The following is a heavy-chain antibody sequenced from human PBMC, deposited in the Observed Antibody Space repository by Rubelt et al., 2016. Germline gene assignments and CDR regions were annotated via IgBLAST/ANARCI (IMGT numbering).Heavy chain of an antibody. CDR3: ARDSSNLAARLPNFDY. CDR1: GYIFTSYS. D-gene: IGHD6-6*01. V-gene: IGHV1-46*01. Sequence: GYIFTSYSMHWVRQAPGQGLEWMGIINPSGGRTTYAQKFQGRVSMTRDTSTSTVYMGLSSLRYEDTALYYCARDSSNLAARLPNFDYWGQGTLVTVSS. CDR2: INPSGGRT. J-gene: IGHJ4*02.